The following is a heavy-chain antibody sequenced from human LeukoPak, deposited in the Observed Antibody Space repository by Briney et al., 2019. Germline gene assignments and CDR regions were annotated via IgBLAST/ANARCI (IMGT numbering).Heavy chain of an antibody. V-gene: IGHV4-34*01. CDR3: ARRGTTIGVFYENDQYYYYMDV. J-gene: IGHJ6*03. D-gene: IGHD4-17*01. CDR1: GGSFSGYS. CDR2: INNFGST. Sequence: SETLSLTCAVYGGSFSGYSWSWIRQSPGKGLEWIGEINNFGSTKCNPSLKSRVTLSVDTSKNQFSLKLSSVSAADTAVYYCARRGTTIGVFYENDQYYYYMDVWGKGTTVTVSS.